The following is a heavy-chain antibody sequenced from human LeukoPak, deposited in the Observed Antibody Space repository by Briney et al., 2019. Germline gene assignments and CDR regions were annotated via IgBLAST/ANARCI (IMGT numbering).Heavy chain of an antibody. J-gene: IGHJ4*02. V-gene: IGHV3-11*01. CDR1: GFTFSDYY. CDR2: ISSSGSTI. D-gene: IGHD3-22*01. Sequence: PGGSLRLSCAASGFTFSDYYMSWIRQAPGKGLEWVSYISSSGSTIYYADSVKGRFTISRDNSKNTLYLQMNSLRAEDTAVYYCAKDPLGYYYDSSGYLFDYWGQGTLVTVSS. CDR3: AKDPLGYYYDSSGYLFDY.